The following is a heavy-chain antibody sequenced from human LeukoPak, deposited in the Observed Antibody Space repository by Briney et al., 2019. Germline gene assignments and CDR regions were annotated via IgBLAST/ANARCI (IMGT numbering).Heavy chain of an antibody. CDR2: IYYSGNT. Sequence: PSETLSLTCTVSGGSVSSGTYYWSWIRQPPGKGLEWIGYIYYSGNTEYNPSLKSRVTILLDTSQNQFSLKLSSVTAADTAVYYCARGGDILTGYCFDYWGQGTLVSVSS. CDR3: ARGGDILTGYCFDY. V-gene: IGHV4-61*01. J-gene: IGHJ4*02. D-gene: IGHD3-9*01. CDR1: GGSVSSGTYY.